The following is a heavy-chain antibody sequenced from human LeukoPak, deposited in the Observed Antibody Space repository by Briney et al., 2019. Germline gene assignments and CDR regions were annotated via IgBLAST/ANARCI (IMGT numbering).Heavy chain of an antibody. CDR1: GFTFSSYE. Sequence: PGGSLRLSCAASGFTFSSYEMNWVRQAPGKGLEWVSYISSSGSTIYYADYVKGRFTISRDNAKNSLYLQMNSLGAEDTAVYYCASGGLRYFDWLMGYFQHWGQGTRVTVSS. J-gene: IGHJ1*01. V-gene: IGHV3-48*03. CDR2: ISSSGSTI. CDR3: ASGGLRYFDWLMGYFQH. D-gene: IGHD3-9*01.